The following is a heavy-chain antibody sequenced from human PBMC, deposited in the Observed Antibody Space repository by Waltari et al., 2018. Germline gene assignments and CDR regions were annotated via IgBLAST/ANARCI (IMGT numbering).Heavy chain of an antibody. Sequence: QVQLVESGGGVVQPGGSLRLSCAASGFTFSSYGMHWVRQAPGKGLEWVAFIRYDGSNKYYADSVKGRFTISRDNSKNTLYLQMNSLRAEDTAVYYCARGPPAGYLDYWGQGTLVTVSS. CDR2: IRYDGSNK. CDR3: ARGPPAGYLDY. J-gene: IGHJ4*02. V-gene: IGHV3-30*02. CDR1: GFTFSSYG.